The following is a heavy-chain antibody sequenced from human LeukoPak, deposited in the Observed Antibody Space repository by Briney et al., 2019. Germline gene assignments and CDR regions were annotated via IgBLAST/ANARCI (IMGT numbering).Heavy chain of an antibody. CDR1: GFVLSSYE. CDR2: VDYSGDSP. V-gene: IGHV3-23*01. J-gene: IGHJ4*02. CDR3: TRNSGWYGIT. D-gene: IGHD6-19*01. Sequence: GGSLRLSCTGSGFVLSSYEMTWFRQAPGKGLEWVSSVDYSGDSPYYADSVKGRFTISRDNTKNILYLQLSNLRVEDTAVYYCTRNSGWYGITWGQGTLVAVSS.